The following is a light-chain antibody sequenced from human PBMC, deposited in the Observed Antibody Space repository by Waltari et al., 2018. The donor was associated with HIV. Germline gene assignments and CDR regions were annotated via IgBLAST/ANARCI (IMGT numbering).Light chain of an antibody. J-gene: IGKJ1*01. CDR2: WAS. Sequence: DIVMTQSPDSLVVSLGERATINCKSSQTILYSSNNKNYLAWYQQKPGQPPKLLIYWASTRESGFPDLFSGSGSGSDFTLTISSLQAEDVAVYYCQQYYDTPQTFGQGTKVEIK. CDR1: QTILYSSNNKNY. V-gene: IGKV4-1*01. CDR3: QQYYDTPQT.